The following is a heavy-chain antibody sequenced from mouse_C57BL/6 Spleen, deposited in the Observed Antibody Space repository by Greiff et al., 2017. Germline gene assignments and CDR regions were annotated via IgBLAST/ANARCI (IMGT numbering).Heavy chain of an antibody. CDR1: GYAFSSYW. D-gene: IGHD1-1*01. CDR2: IYPGDGDT. V-gene: IGHV1-80*01. J-gene: IGHJ2*01. CDR3: ARSGYYYVYFDY. Sequence: QVHVKQSGAELVKPGASVKISCKASGYAFSSYWMNWVKQRPGKGLEWIGQIYPGDGDTNYNGKFKGKATLTADKSSSTAYRQLSILTSEDSAVYFGARSGYYYVYFDYWGQGTTLTVSS.